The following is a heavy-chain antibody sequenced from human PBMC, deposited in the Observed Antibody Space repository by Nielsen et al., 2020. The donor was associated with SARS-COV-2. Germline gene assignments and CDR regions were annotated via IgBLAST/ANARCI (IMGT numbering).Heavy chain of an antibody. CDR3: ARRSIADSGGFDY. J-gene: IGHJ4*02. Sequence: ASVKVSCKASGYTFTAYYMHWVRQAPGQGLEWMGRINPNSGGTNYAQKFQGRVTMTSDTSISTAYMKLSSLRSDDTAVYFCARRSIADSGGFDYWGQGTLVAVSS. D-gene: IGHD6-6*01. CDR1: GYTFTAYY. CDR2: INPNSGGT. V-gene: IGHV1-2*06.